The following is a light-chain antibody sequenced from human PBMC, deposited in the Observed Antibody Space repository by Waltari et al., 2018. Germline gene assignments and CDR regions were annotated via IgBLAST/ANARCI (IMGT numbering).Light chain of an antibody. CDR3: QQSYSTPRT. CDR2: AAS. Sequence: DIPLTQSPSSLSTSVGERVTITCRASQSISSYLNWYQHKPGRAPKLLIYAASSLQSGVPSRFSGSGSGTDFTLTISSLQPEDFATFYCQQSYSTPRTFGQGTKVEIK. V-gene: IGKV1-39*01. CDR1: QSISSY. J-gene: IGKJ1*01.